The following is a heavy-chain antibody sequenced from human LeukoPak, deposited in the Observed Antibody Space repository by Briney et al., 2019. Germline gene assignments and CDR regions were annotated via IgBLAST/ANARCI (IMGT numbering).Heavy chain of an antibody. CDR2: INSDGSST. Sequence: PGGSLRLSCAASGFTFSSYWMHWVRQAPGKGLVWVSRINSDGSSTSYADSVKGRFTISRDNAKNTLYLQMNSLKTEDTAVYYCTTEPYYYDGSGHSVWGQGTLVTVSS. CDR3: TTEPYYYDGSGHSV. V-gene: IGHV3-74*01. CDR1: GFTFSSYW. D-gene: IGHD3-22*01. J-gene: IGHJ4*02.